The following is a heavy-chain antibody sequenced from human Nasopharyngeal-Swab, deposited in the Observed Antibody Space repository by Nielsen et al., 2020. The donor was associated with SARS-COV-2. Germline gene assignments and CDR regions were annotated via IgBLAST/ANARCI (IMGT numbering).Heavy chain of an antibody. V-gene: IGHV4-59*01. CDR3: ARGERRAARPPGGYFDY. CDR1: GGSISSYY. D-gene: IGHD6-6*01. J-gene: IGHJ4*02. CDR2: IYYSVST. Sequence: SETLSLTCTVSGGSISSYYWSWIRQPPGKGLEWIGYIYYSVSTNYNPSLKSRVTISVDTSKNQFSLKLSSVTAADTAVYYCARGERRAARPPGGYFDYWGQGTLVTVSS.